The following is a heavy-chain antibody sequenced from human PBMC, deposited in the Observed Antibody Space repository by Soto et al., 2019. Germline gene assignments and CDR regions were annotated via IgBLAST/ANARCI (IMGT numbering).Heavy chain of an antibody. V-gene: IGHV3-33*01. J-gene: IGHJ6*02. Sequence: PWGSLRISSAAYGFTFSSYGMHWFRQAPGKGLEWVAVIWYDGSNKYYADSVKGRFTISRDNSKNTLYLQMNSLRAEDTAVYYCARDPTISAEGKRVRYYGLEGWGQGTTVIVSS. CDR1: GFTFSSYG. CDR3: ARDPTISAEGKRVRYYGLEG. D-gene: IGHD6-13*01. CDR2: IWYDGSNK.